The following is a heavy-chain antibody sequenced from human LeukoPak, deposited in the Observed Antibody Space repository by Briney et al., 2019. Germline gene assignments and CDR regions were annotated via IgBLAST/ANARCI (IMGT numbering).Heavy chain of an antibody. Sequence: GGSLRLSCAASGFTFSSYGMNWVRQAPGKGLEWVSAISGSGGSTYYADSVKGRFTISRDNSKNTLYLQMNSLRAEDTAVYYCAKRGRMITFGGVIVPSYFDYWGQGTLVTVSS. V-gene: IGHV3-23*01. CDR3: AKRGRMITFGGVIVPSYFDY. J-gene: IGHJ4*02. CDR2: ISGSGGST. D-gene: IGHD3-16*02. CDR1: GFTFSSYG.